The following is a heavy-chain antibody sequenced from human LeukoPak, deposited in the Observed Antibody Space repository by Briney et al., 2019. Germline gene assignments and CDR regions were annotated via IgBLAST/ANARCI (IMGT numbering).Heavy chain of an antibody. CDR2: FNPEDGET. D-gene: IGHD2-21*01. Sequence: ASVKVSCKVSGYIFTELSMHWVRQAPGKGLEWMGGFNPEDGETFYAQKFQGRVIMTEDTSTETAYMELSSLRSEDTAVYYCATLGDDYWGQGTLVTVSS. CDR3: ATLGDDY. J-gene: IGHJ4*02. V-gene: IGHV1-24*01. CDR1: GYIFTELS.